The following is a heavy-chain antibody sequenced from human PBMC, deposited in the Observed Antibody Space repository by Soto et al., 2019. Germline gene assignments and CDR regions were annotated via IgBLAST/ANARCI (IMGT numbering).Heavy chain of an antibody. Sequence: GPGPRFASETLSLTCTVSGGSMSNYYWSWNRQPPGKGLEWIGYIYYIGSTNYNPSLKSQDKMSVDTSSNQLSLNLTSVTAADTAVYYCARGYSPALGAPWARVNWFDPWGQGALVTVSS. V-gene: IGHV4-59*01. J-gene: IGHJ5*02. CDR3: ARGYSPALGAPWARVNWFDP. D-gene: IGHD1-26*01. CDR2: IYYIGST. CDR1: GGSMSNYY.